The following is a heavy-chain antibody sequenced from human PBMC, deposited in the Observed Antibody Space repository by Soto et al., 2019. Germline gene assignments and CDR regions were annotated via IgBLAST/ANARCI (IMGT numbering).Heavy chain of an antibody. Sequence: EVQLVESGGGLVQPGGSLRLSCAASGFTFSRLWMHWVRQAPGKGLVWVSRISSDGTTTHYADSVRGRFTMSRDNANNTLYLQLSSLRAEDTGVYFCAREEPVSSWSPLDYWGQGALVTVSS. CDR2: ISSDGTTT. CDR3: AREEPVSSWSPLDY. V-gene: IGHV3-74*01. J-gene: IGHJ4*02. D-gene: IGHD6-13*01. CDR1: GFTFSRLW.